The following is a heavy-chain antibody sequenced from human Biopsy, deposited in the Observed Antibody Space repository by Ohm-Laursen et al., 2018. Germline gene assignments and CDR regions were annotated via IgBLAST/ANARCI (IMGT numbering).Heavy chain of an antibody. J-gene: IGHJ5*02. CDR2: INHRGFT. Sequence: GTLSLTCAVYGGSLSGYYWNWIRQSPGKGLEWIGEINHRGFTSNNPSLKSRVTISVDTSKNQFSLKLGSVTAADTAVYYCARGTNYYGSGRNRHWFDPWGQGTQVTVSS. CDR3: ARGTNYYGSGRNRHWFDP. CDR1: GGSLSGYY. V-gene: IGHV4-34*01. D-gene: IGHD3-10*01.